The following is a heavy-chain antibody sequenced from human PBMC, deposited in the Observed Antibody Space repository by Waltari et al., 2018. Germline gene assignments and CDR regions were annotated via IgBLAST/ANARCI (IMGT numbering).Heavy chain of an antibody. V-gene: IGHV1-2*02. Sequence: QVQLVQSGAEVKKPGASVKVSCKASGYSFTTYYIYWVRQAPGQGLEWMGWINPSSGGTKDAQKIQGRVTMTRDTSISTAYMELSSLRSDDTAVYYCARGTSSWYQTNNWFDPWGQGTLVTVSS. CDR2: INPSSGGT. CDR3: ARGTSSWYQTNNWFDP. D-gene: IGHD6-13*01. J-gene: IGHJ5*02. CDR1: GYSFTTYY.